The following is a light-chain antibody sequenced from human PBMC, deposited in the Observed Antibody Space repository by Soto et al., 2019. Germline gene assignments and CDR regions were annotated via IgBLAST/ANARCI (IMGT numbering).Light chain of an antibody. J-gene: IGKJ4*01. CDR1: QSVTSN. Sequence: EIVMTQSPATLSVSPGERATLSCRASQSVTSNLAWYQQKPGQAPRLLFYGASTRPTGIPARFSGSGSGTKFTLTISSLQSEDCAVDYCQQYNSWPLTFGGGTKVDIK. CDR2: GAS. CDR3: QQYNSWPLT. V-gene: IGKV3-15*01.